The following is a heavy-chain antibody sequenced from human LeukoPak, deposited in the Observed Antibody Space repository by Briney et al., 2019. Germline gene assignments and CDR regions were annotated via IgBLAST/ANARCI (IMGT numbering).Heavy chain of an antibody. CDR1: GFTFSSYG. D-gene: IGHD4-23*01. J-gene: IGHJ4*02. CDR2: IWYDGSNK. Sequence: GRSLRLSCAASGFTFSSYGMHWVRQAPGKGLEWVAVIWYDGSNKYYADSVKGRFTISRDNSMNTLYLQMNSLRAEDTAVYYCARDHDYGGNSPFDYWGQGTLVTVSS. V-gene: IGHV3-33*01. CDR3: ARDHDYGGNSPFDY.